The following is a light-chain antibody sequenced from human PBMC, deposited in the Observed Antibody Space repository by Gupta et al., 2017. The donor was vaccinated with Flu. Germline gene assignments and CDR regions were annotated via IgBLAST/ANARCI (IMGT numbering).Light chain of an antibody. CDR3: AAWDDSLGGPV. V-gene: IGLV1-47*01. J-gene: IGLJ3*02. CDR2: RNN. CDR1: SSNIGSNY. Sequence: QSVVTQPPSASGTPGQRVTRSCSGSSSNIGSNYVYWYQELPGTAPNLLIYRNNQRPSGVPDRFSGSKSGTSASLAISGLRAEDEADYFCAAWDDSLGGPVFGGGTKLTVL.